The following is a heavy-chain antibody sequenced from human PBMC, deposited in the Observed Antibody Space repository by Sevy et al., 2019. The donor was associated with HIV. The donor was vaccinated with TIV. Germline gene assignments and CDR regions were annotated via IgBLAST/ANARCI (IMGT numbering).Heavy chain of an antibody. CDR3: ARDRYYDLWSGYYDYYYGMDV. V-gene: IGHV3-7*03. CDR2: IKQDGSEK. CDR1: GFTFSSYW. J-gene: IGHJ6*02. Sequence: GGSLRLSCAASGFTFSSYWMSWVRQAPGKGLEWVANIKQDGSEKYYVDSVKGRFTISRDNAKNSLYLQMNSLRAEDTAVYYCARDRYYDLWSGYYDYYYGMDVWGQGTTVTVSS. D-gene: IGHD3-3*01.